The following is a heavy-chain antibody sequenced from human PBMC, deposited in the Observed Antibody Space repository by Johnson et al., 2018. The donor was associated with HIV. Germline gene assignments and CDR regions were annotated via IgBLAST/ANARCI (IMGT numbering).Heavy chain of an antibody. Sequence: VQLVESGGGLIQPGGSLRLSCAASGFTVSSNYMSWVRQAPGKGLEWVSVIYSGGSTYYADSVKGRFTISRDNSKNTLYLKMNSLRAEDTAVYYCARWRVQAAAGRGDAFDSWGQGTMVTVSS. V-gene: IGHV3-53*01. J-gene: IGHJ3*02. CDR3: ARWRVQAAAGRGDAFDS. CDR2: IYSGGST. D-gene: IGHD6-13*01. CDR1: GFTVSSNY.